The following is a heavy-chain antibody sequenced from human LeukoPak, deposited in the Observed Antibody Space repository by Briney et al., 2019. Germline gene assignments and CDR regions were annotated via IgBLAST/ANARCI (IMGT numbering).Heavy chain of an antibody. D-gene: IGHD3-3*01. J-gene: IGHJ6*02. CDR1: GGSISSGGYY. CDR3: ARDPFLTIFGVVTSDYGMDV. Sequence: SETLSLTCTVSGGSISSGGYYWSWIRQHPGKGLEWIGYIYYSGSTYYNPSLKSRVTISVDTSKNQFSLKLSSVTAADTAVYYCARDPFLTIFGVVTSDYGMDVWGQGTTVTVS. CDR2: IYYSGST. V-gene: IGHV4-31*03.